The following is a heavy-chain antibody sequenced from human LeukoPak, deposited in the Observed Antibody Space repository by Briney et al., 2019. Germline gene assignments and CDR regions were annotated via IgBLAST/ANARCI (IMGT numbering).Heavy chain of an antibody. CDR2: IWYDGSNK. D-gene: IGHD3-10*01. Sequence: GGSLRLSCAASGFTFSSYGMHWVRQAPGKGLEWVAVIWYDGSNKYYADSVKGRFTISRDNSKNRLYLQMNSLRAEDTAVYYWARDRGQLDYWGQGTLVTVSS. CDR3: ARDRGQLDY. J-gene: IGHJ4*02. CDR1: GFTFSSYG. V-gene: IGHV3-33*01.